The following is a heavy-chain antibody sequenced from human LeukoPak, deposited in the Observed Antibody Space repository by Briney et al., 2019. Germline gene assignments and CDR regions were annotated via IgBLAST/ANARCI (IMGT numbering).Heavy chain of an antibody. D-gene: IGHD1-14*01. CDR1: GYTFTSYY. CDR2: IIPILGIA. Sequence: GASVKVSCKASGYTFTSYYMHWVRQAPGQGLEWMGRIIPILGIANYAQKFQGRVTITADKSTSTAYMELSSLRSEDTAVYYCARLGEPHPNWGQGTLVTVSS. J-gene: IGHJ4*02. CDR3: ARLGEPHPN. V-gene: IGHV1-69*02.